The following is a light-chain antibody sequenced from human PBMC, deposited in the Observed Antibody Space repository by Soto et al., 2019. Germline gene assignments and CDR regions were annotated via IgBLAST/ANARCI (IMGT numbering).Light chain of an antibody. CDR3: CSYTSSSTPWV. J-gene: IGLJ1*01. CDR1: SSDVGGYNY. CDR2: DVS. V-gene: IGLV2-14*03. Sequence: QSVLPQPASVSGSPGQSITISCTGTSSDVGGYNYVSWYQQHPGKAPKLMIYDVSDRPSGVSNRFSASKSGNTASLTISGLQAEDEADYYCCSYTSSSTPWVFGTGTKVNVL.